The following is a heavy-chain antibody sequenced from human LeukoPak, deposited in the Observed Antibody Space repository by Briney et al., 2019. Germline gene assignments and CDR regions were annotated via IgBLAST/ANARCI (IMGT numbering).Heavy chain of an antibody. CDR3: ARDTAMATPRARFDY. J-gene: IGHJ4*02. Sequence: GASVNVSCKASGGTFSSYAISWVRQAPGQGLEWMGRIIPILGIANYAQKFQGRVTITADKSTSTAYMELSSLRSEDTAVYYCARDTAMATPRARFDYWGQGTLVTVSS. D-gene: IGHD5-18*01. V-gene: IGHV1-69*04. CDR2: IIPILGIA. CDR1: GGTFSSYA.